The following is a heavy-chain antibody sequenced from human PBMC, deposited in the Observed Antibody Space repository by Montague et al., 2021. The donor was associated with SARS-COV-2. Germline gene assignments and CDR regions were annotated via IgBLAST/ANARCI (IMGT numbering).Heavy chain of an antibody. Sequence: SETLSLTCTVSGGSISSYYWSWIRQPAGKGLEWIGRIYTSGSTNYIPSLKSRVTMSVDTPKNQFSLKLSSVTAADTAVYYCAREGGLTIFGVGLNYYYYMDVWGKGTTVTVSS. D-gene: IGHD3-3*01. J-gene: IGHJ6*03. V-gene: IGHV4-4*07. CDR2: IYTSGST. CDR1: GGSISSYY. CDR3: AREGGLTIFGVGLNYYYYMDV.